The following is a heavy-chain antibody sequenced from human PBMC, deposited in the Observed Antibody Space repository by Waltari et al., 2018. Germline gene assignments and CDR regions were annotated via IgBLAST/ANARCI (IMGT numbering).Heavy chain of an antibody. V-gene: IGHV3-74*01. Sequence: EVQLVESGGGLVQPGGSLRLSCAASGFTFSSYWMHWVLQAPGQGLVWVSRINSDGGSTSDAEAVKGRFTISRDNAKNTLYLQMNSLRADDTAVYYCARRSGRGIIKEGPKWFDPWGQGTLVTVSS. CDR2: INSDGGST. J-gene: IGHJ5*02. CDR1: GFTFSSYW. CDR3: ARRSGRGIIKEGPKWFDP. D-gene: IGHD3-10*01.